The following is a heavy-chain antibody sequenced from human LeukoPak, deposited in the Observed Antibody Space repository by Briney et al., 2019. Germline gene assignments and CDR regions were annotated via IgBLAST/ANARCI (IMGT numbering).Heavy chain of an antibody. J-gene: IGHJ2*01. CDR1: GFTFNSYA. D-gene: IGHD4-17*01. V-gene: IGHV3-23*01. CDR3: AKDATVSSYWYFDL. Sequence: GGSLRISCAASGFTFNSYAMSWVRQAPGKGLEWVSAISGSGSSTYYADSVKGRFTISRDNSKNTLYLQMNSLRAEDTALYFCAKDATVSSYWYFDLWGRGTLVTVSS. CDR2: ISGSGSST.